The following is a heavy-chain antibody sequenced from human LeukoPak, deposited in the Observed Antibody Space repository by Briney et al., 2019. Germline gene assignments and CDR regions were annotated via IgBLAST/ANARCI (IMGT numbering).Heavy chain of an antibody. V-gene: IGHV4-59*08. CDR2: IHYSGST. CDR3: ARLYHDSSAYFLDY. Sequence: PSETLSLTCTVSGGSISSDYWSWVRQPPGKGLEWIGYIHYSGSTNYNPSLESRITISMDTSKNQFSLRLSSVTAADTAVYYCARLYHDSSAYFLDYWGQGTLVTVSS. CDR1: GGSISSDY. J-gene: IGHJ4*02. D-gene: IGHD3-22*01.